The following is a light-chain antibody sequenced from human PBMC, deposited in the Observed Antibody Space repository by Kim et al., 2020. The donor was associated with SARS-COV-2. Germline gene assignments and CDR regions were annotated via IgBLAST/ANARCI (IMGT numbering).Light chain of an antibody. CDR2: KGS. Sequence: AAVGERATITCRGSQTLSTGLTWYQQKVGKAPKLLIYKGSTLQSGVPPRFSGSGSGTEFTLTISSLQPDDFASYYCQQFDLVPWTFGQGTKVDIK. J-gene: IGKJ1*01. CDR1: QTLSTG. CDR3: QQFDLVPWT. V-gene: IGKV1-5*03.